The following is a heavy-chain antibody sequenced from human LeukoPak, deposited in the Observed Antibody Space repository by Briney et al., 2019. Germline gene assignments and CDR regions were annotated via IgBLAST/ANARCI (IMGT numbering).Heavy chain of an antibody. CDR3: ARRRDSSGHYRGMDV. Sequence: KPGASVKVSCKASGYTFTDYYMHWVRLAPGQGLGWMGWINPNSGVANYAQNFQGRVTMTRDTSISTAYMELSSLGSDDTAVYYCARRRDSSGHYRGMDVWGQGATVTVSS. V-gene: IGHV1-2*02. CDR2: INPNSGVA. D-gene: IGHD3-22*01. CDR1: GYTFTDYY. J-gene: IGHJ6*02.